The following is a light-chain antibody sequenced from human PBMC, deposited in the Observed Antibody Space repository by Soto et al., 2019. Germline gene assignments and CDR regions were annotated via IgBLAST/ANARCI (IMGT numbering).Light chain of an antibody. CDR3: QQSSSSPIN. V-gene: IGKV3-20*01. CDR1: QSVSSSY. CDR2: AAS. J-gene: IGKJ5*01. Sequence: IVLTHSPGTLSLSPGERATLSFRSSQSVSSSYLAWYQQKPGQAPRLLMSAASSRATGIPDRFSGSGSGTDFTLTISRLEAEDFAVYYCQQSSSSPINFGQGTRLEIK.